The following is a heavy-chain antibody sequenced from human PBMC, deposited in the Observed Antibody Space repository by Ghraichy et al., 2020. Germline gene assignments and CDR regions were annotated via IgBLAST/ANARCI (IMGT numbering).Heavy chain of an antibody. V-gene: IGHV3-23*01. CDR3: AKPVYCSSTRCYFLYFDL. D-gene: IGHD2-2*01. J-gene: IGHJ2*01. CDR2: INNSGGST. CDR1: GFTFSSYA. Sequence: GGSLRLSCAASGFTFSSYAMSWVRQAPGKGLEWVSAINNSGGSTYYADSVKGRFTISRDNSKNTLYLQMNSLRAEYTSVYYCAKPVYCSSTRCYFLYFDLGGRGTLVTVS.